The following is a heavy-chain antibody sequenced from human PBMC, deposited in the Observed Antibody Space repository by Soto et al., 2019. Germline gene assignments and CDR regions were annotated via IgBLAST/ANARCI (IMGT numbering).Heavy chain of an antibody. D-gene: IGHD2-21*01. CDR3: ARVSPSICGGGNCYRLDSYFDS. V-gene: IGHV1-69*01. CDR1: GVTFSTSG. Sequence: QVQLVQSGAEVKKPGSSLKVSCKTSGVTFSTSGISWVRQGPGQGLEWMGGIIPLFGTPKYARKFQGRVSITADDSATTPYLELGGLSPDDTAIYSCARVSPSICGGGNCYRLDSYFDSWGQGSQVVVSS. J-gene: IGHJ4*03. CDR2: IIPLFGTP.